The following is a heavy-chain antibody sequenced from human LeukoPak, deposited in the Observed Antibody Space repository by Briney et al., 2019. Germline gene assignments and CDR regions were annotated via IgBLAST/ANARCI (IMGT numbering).Heavy chain of an antibody. J-gene: IGHJ6*02. CDR3: ARALGGSPYYYYYGMDV. Sequence: SQTLSLTCAVSGGSISSGGYSWSWIRQPPGKGLEWIGYIYHSGSTYYNPSLKSRVTISVDRSKNQFSLKLSSVTAADTAVYYCARALGGSPYYYYYGMDVWGQGTTVTVSS. D-gene: IGHD3-10*01. CDR2: IYHSGST. CDR1: GGSISSGGYS. V-gene: IGHV4-30-2*01.